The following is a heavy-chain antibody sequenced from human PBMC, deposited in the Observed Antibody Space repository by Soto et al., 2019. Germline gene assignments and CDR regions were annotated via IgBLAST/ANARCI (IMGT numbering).Heavy chain of an antibody. V-gene: IGHV4-39*01. J-gene: IGHJ6*02. CDR2: IYYDGTT. CDR3: ARQGRNTKIVLVKHYAADF. Sequence: KASETLSLTCTVSSGSISSTSYYWAWIRQPPGKGREWIGAIYYDGTTYYTESLKSRVSISVDTSKNQFSLKVNSVTAADTAVYFCARQGRNTKIVLVKHYAADFWGQGTAVTVSS. D-gene: IGHD3-22*01. CDR1: SGSISSTSYY.